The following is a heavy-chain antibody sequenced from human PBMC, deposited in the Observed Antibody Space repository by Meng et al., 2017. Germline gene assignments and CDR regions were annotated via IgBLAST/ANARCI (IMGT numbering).Heavy chain of an antibody. V-gene: IGHV1-2*06. CDR1: GYTFAAYW. CDR2: IDPKSDNT. J-gene: IGHJ4*02. Sequence: QAGQEGKKPGALVKVACKASGYTFAAYWIQWVRQAPGQGLEWMGRIDPKSDNTHYAQKFQGRVTMTRDTSISTAYMELSGLRSDDTAVYYCARDEDISAAGYLLGDFWGQGTLVTVSS. CDR3: ARDEDISAAGYLLGDF. D-gene: IGHD6-13*01.